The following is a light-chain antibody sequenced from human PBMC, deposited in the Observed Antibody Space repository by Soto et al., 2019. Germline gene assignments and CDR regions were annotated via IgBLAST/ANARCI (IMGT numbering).Light chain of an antibody. J-gene: IGKJ2*01. Sequence: EIVLTQSPGPLSLSPGERATLSCRASQSVSSSYLGWYQQKPGQAPRLLIYGASSRATGIPDRFSGSGSGTDFTLTISRLESEDVAVDYCQQYGSSPYTVGRGTKLEIK. V-gene: IGKV3-20*01. CDR1: QSVSSSY. CDR2: GAS. CDR3: QQYGSSPYT.